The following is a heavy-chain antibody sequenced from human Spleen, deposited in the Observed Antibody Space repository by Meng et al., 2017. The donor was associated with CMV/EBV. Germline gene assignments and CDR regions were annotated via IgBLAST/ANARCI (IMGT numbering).Heavy chain of an antibody. CDR1: GFTFSSYW. Sequence: GESLKISCAASGFTFSSYWMDWVRQAPGKGLEWVANIKQDGSKKYYVDSVKGRFTISRDNAKNSLYLQMNSLRAEDTAFYYCARRSTDSTGYSSGWYFDAWGQGTLVTVSS. V-gene: IGHV3-7*03. D-gene: IGHD6-19*01. J-gene: IGHJ4*02. CDR2: IKQDGSKK. CDR3: ARRSTDSTGYSSGWYFDA.